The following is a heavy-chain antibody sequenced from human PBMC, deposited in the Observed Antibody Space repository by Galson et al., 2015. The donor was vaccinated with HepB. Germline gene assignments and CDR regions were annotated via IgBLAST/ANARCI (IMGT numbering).Heavy chain of an antibody. CDR1: GGTFNSYA. CDR3: ARDLSRSPHYYYGMDV. J-gene: IGHJ6*02. D-gene: IGHD6-6*01. CDR2: IIPSFGTP. Sequence: SVKVSCKASGGTFNSYAISWVRQAPGQGLEWMGGIIPSFGTPNYAQKFQGRVTITADKSTSTAYMELSSLRSEDTAVYYCARDLSRSPHYYYGMDVWGQGTTVTVSS. V-gene: IGHV1-69*06.